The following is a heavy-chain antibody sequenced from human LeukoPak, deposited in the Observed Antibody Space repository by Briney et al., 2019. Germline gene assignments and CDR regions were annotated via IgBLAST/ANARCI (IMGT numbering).Heavy chain of an antibody. V-gene: IGHV3-30*02. Sequence: GGSLRLSCAASGFTFSSYGMHWVRQAPGKGLEWVAFIRYDGSNKYYADSVKGRFTISRDNSKNTLYLQMNSLRAEDTAVYYCARSHQNGDIREDIVVVVAARSPAWGQGTLVTVSS. CDR2: IRYDGSNK. J-gene: IGHJ5*02. CDR1: GFTFSSYG. CDR3: ARSHQNGDIREDIVVVVAARSPA. D-gene: IGHD2-15*01.